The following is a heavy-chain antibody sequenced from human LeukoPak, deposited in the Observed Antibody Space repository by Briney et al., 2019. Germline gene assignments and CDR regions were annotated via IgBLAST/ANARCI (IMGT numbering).Heavy chain of an antibody. CDR3: ARARGAGPGAHFDY. CDR2: IIPILGIA. CDR1: GGTFSSYA. D-gene: IGHD3-10*01. V-gene: IGHV1-69*04. Sequence: GASVKVSCKASGGTFSSYAISWVRQAPGQGLEWMGRIIPILGIANYAQKFQGRVTITADKSTSTAYMELSSLRSEDTAVYYCARARGAGPGAHFDYWGQGTPVIVSS. J-gene: IGHJ4*02.